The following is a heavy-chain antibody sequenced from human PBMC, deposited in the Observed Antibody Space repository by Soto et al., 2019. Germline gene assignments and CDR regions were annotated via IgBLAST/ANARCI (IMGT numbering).Heavy chain of an antibody. CDR2: IYKSATT. Sequence: SETLSLTCSVSGDSISSVDYFWAWIRQPPGQALEYIGYIYKSATTYYNPSFESRVAISLDTSKSQFSLNVTSVTAADTAAYFCARGRYCLTGRCFPNWFDSWGQGTLVTVSS. D-gene: IGHD2-15*01. CDR1: GDSISSVDYF. CDR3: ARGRYCLTGRCFPNWFDS. J-gene: IGHJ5*01. V-gene: IGHV4-30-4*01.